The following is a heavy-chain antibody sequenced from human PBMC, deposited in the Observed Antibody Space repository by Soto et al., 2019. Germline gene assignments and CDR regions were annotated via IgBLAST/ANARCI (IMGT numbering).Heavy chain of an antibody. V-gene: IGHV3-23*01. J-gene: IGHJ6*02. CDR2: ISGSGVST. Sequence: GSLRLSCAASGFTFSSYAMSWVRQAPGKGLEWVSAISGSGVSTYYADSVKGRFTISRDNAKNSLYLQMNSLRAEDTAVYYCARQKAWTGEWLSLYYYAMDVWGQGTTVTVSS. CDR1: GFTFSSYA. D-gene: IGHD3-22*01. CDR3: ARQKAWTGEWLSLYYYAMDV.